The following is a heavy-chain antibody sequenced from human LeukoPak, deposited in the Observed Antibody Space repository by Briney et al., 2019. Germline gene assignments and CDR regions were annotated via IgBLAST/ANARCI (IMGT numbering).Heavy chain of an antibody. J-gene: IGHJ4*02. CDR2: ISSTANYI. V-gene: IGHV3-21*01. CDR1: GFIFSSYS. Sequence: GGSLRLSCAASGFIFSSYSMNWVRQAPGKGLVWISSISSTANYIYYADSVRGRFTISRDNAKDSLYLQMNSLRAEDTAVYYCASIVAGSAKYYFDYWGQGALVTVSS. D-gene: IGHD1-26*01. CDR3: ASIVAGSAKYYFDY.